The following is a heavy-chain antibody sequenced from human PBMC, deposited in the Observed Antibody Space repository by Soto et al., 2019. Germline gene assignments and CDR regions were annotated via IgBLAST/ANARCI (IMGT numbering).Heavy chain of an antibody. CDR3: ARGGGDYYDSSGYYHFDY. J-gene: IGHJ4*02. V-gene: IGHV1-69*01. D-gene: IGHD3-22*01. CDR2: IIPIFGTA. Sequence: QVQLVQSGAEVKKPGSSVKVSCKASGGTFSSYAISWVRQAPGQGLEWMGGIIPIFGTANYAQKFQGRVTITADESTSTAYMELSSLSSEDTAVYYCARGGGDYYDSSGYYHFDYWGQGTLVTVSS. CDR1: GGTFSSYA.